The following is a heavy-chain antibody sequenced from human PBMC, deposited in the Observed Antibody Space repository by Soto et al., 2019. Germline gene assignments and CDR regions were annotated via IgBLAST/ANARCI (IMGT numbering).Heavy chain of an antibody. Sequence: PSETLSLTCTVSGGFISSYYWNWIRQPPGKGLEWIGYVYNSGTSYNPSLKSRVAISVGTSKNQFSLKLSSVTAADTAVYYCARGSDFWTGYYLVYWGQGTLVTVSS. CDR3: ARGSDFWTGYYLVY. V-gene: IGHV4-59*01. J-gene: IGHJ4*02. CDR1: GGFISSYY. CDR2: VYNSGT. D-gene: IGHD3-3*01.